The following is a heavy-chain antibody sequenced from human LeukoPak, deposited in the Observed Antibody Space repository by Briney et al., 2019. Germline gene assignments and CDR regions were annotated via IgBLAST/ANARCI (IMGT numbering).Heavy chain of an antibody. Sequence: PGGSLRLSCAASGFTFSSYVMNWVRQAPGKGLEWVSGITGSGTSTYYADSVKGRFTISRDNSKNTLYLQMNSLRAEDTAVYYCARGSMIVVWGQGTLVTVSS. D-gene: IGHD3-22*01. V-gene: IGHV3-23*01. CDR3: ARGSMIVV. CDR2: ITGSGTST. CDR1: GFTFSSYV. J-gene: IGHJ4*02.